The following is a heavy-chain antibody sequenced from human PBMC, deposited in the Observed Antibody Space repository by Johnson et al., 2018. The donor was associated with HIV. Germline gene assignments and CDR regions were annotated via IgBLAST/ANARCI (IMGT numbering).Heavy chain of an antibody. CDR1: GFTFDDHG. V-gene: IGHV3-23*04. Sequence: MQLVESGGGVVRPGGSLRLSCAASGFTFDDHGMSWVRQAPGKGLEWVSAISGSGGSTYYADSVKGRFTISRDNSKNTLYLQMNSLRADDTAVYYCARDRAPVYSSSSSPFDAFDILGQGTMVTVSS. D-gene: IGHD6-6*01. CDR3: ARDRAPVYSSSSSPFDAFDI. CDR2: ISGSGGST. J-gene: IGHJ3*02.